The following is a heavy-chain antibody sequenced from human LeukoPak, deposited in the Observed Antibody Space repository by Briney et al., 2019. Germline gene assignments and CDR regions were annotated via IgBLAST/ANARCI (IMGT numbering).Heavy chain of an antibody. CDR3: AKNGDRGAYCTGGTCYPYFYYYMDV. CDR2: ISSTGGTT. D-gene: IGHD2-15*01. CDR1: GITFSSYG. V-gene: IGHV3-23*01. Sequence: GRSLRLSCAASGITFSSYGMSWVRQAPGKGLEWVSSISSTGGTTYYADSVKGRLTISRDNSKNTLYLQMNSLRAEDTAIYYCAKNGDRGAYCTGGTCYPYFYYYMDVWGKGTTVTI. J-gene: IGHJ6*03.